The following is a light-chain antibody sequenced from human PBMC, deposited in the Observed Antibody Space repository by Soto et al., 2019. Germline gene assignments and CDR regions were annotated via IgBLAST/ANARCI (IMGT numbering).Light chain of an antibody. CDR2: LGS. Sequence: DIVMTQSPLSLPVTPGEPASISCRSSQSLLHSNGYNYLDWYLQKQGQSPQLLIYLGSNRASGVPDRFSGSGSGTDFTLKISRVEAEDVGAYYCMQALQAPLTFGQGTKVDIK. V-gene: IGKV2-28*01. CDR1: QSLLHSNGYNY. J-gene: IGKJ1*01. CDR3: MQALQAPLT.